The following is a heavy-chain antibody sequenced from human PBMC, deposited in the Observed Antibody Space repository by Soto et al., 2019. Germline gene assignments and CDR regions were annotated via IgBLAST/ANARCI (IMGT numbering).Heavy chain of an antibody. D-gene: IGHD1-26*01. V-gene: IGHV1-18*01. Sequence: QAQLVQSGSEVKKPGASVRVSCKASGYTFRNYGITWVREAPGQGFEWMGWVSAYNRNNNYAQKFEDRVTMTTDTATSTAYMELRGLRSDDTAIYYCARDRQWEPLLYWGQGTLVTVSS. J-gene: IGHJ4*02. CDR3: ARDRQWEPLLY. CDR1: GYTFRNYG. CDR2: VSAYNRNN.